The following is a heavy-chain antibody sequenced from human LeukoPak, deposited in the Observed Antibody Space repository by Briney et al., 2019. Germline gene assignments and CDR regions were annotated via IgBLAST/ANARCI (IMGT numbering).Heavy chain of an antibody. CDR3: ARGWGE. V-gene: IGHV3-66*01. J-gene: IGHJ4*02. CDR1: GFTVSNNY. D-gene: IGHD3-10*01. CDR2: IYKIGNT. Sequence: GGSLRLSCAASGFTVSNNYMTWVRQAPGKGLEWVSVIYKIGNTFYADFVKGRFTISRDNTKNSLYLQMNSLRAKDTAVYYCARGWGEGGQGTLVTVSS.